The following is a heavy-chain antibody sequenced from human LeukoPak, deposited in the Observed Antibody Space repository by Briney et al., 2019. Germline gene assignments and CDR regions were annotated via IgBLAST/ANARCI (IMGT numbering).Heavy chain of an antibody. CDR1: GFTFSSYS. V-gene: IGHV3-48*04. CDR3: ARDTRAYCGGDCYPFDY. J-gene: IGHJ4*02. CDR2: ISSSSSTI. D-gene: IGHD2-21*02. Sequence: GGSLRLSCAASGFTFSSYSMNWVRQAPGKGLEWVSYISSSSSTIYYADSVKGRFTISRDNAKNSLYLQMNSLRAEDTAVYYCARDTRAYCGGDCYPFDYWGQGTLVTVSS.